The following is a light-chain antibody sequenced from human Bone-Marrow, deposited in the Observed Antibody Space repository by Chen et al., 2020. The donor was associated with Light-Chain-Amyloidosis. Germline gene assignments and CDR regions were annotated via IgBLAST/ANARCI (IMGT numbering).Light chain of an antibody. V-gene: IGLV3-25*01. CDR1: DLPTKY. Sequence: SYELTQPPSVSVSPGQTARITCSGDDLPTKYAYWYQQKPGQAPVLVIHRATERPSGISERFSGSSSGTPATLTSSGAQAEDEADYHCQSADSSGTYEVIFGGGTKLTVL. CDR3: QSADSSGTYEVI. J-gene: IGLJ2*01. CDR2: RAT.